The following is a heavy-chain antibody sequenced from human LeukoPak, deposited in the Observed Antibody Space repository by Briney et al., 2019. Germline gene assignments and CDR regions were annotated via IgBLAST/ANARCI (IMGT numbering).Heavy chain of an antibody. Sequence: SETLSLTCAVYGGSFSGYYWSWIRQPPGKGLEWIGEINHSGSTNYNPSLKSRVTISVDTSKNQFSLKLSSVTAADTAVYYCARGSVGATNGDQYYFDYWGQGTLVTVSS. CDR2: INHSGST. V-gene: IGHV4-34*01. CDR1: GGSFSGYY. J-gene: IGHJ4*02. D-gene: IGHD1-26*01. CDR3: ARGSVGATNGDQYYFDY.